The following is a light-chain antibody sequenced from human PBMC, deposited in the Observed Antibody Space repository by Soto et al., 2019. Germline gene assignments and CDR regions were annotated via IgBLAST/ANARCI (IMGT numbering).Light chain of an antibody. V-gene: IGKV1-33*01. CDR1: HGISTY. J-gene: IGKJ4*01. CDR2: DAS. Sequence: EIRMTQSASSLCASVGDRGNIXCQASHGISTYFTWYQQKPGKAPKLLIYDASNLEQVGPSRFSGSGSVTDFTCTISSLQPEDIAVYYGQQYENLPLTFGGGTKVDIK. CDR3: QQYENLPLT.